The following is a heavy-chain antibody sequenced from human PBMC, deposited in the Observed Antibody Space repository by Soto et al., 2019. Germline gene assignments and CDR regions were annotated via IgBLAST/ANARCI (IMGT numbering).Heavy chain of an antibody. CDR3: TRGLENYSYFDY. CDR1: GFTFSSYW. CDR2: INTDGSST. J-gene: IGHJ4*02. V-gene: IGHV3-74*01. D-gene: IGHD1-7*01. Sequence: EVQLVESGGGLVQPGGSLRLSCAASGFTFSSYWMHWVRQAPGKGLEWVSRINTDGSSTVYADCVKGRFTISRDNAKNTLYVQMTRLRAEDTAVYYCTRGLENYSYFDYWGQGSLVTVSS.